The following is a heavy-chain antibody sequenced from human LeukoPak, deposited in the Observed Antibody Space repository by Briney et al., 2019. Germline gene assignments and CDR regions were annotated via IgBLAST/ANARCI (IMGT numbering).Heavy chain of an antibody. CDR1: GCSISSYY. D-gene: IGHD4-17*01. V-gene: IGHV4-59*08. CDR3: SRHSLGDYGDIRVDY. J-gene: IGHJ4*02. CDR2: IHYSGNT. Sequence: ASETLSLTCTVSGCSISSYYWSWIRQPPGKGLEWIGYIHYSGNTNYNPSLKSRVTISGDTSKNQISLKLSSVTAADTAVYYCSRHSLGDYGDIRVDYWGQGTLVTVSS.